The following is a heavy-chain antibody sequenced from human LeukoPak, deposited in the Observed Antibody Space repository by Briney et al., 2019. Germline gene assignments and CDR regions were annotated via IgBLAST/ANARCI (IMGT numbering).Heavy chain of an antibody. V-gene: IGHV4-34*01. CDR2: INHSGTT. D-gene: IGHD2-15*01. CDR1: GGSLSGYY. J-gene: IGHJ3*02. CDR3: ARFPCSGDSCYSGIRAFDI. Sequence: KPSETLSLTCAVYGGSLSGYYWNWIRQSPGKGLEWIGEINHSGTTNYNPSLKSRATISVDTSKNQFSLRLTSVTAADTAVYYCARFPCSGDSCYSGIRAFDIWGQGTMVTVSS.